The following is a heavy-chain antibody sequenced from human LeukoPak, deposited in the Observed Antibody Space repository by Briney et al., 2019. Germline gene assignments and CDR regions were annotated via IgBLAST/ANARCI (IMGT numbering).Heavy chain of an antibody. D-gene: IGHD1-1*01. V-gene: IGHV4-39*01. J-gene: IGHJ4*02. CDR2: IYYSGST. CDR3: AGGDWNDYFDY. Sequence: PSETLSLTCTVSGGSISSYYWGWIRQPPGKGLEWIGSIYYSGSTYYNPSLKSRVTISVDTSKNQFSLKLSSVTAADTAVYYCAGGDWNDYFDYWGQGTLVTVSS. CDR1: GGSISSYY.